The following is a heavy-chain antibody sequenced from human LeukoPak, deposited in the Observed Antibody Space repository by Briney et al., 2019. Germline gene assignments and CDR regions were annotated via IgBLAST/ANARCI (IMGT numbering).Heavy chain of an antibody. CDR1: GYTFTSYD. CDR3: ARVRTVLLWFGTNYYYGMDV. V-gene: IGHV1-8*01. CDR2: MNPNSGNT. J-gene: IGHJ6*02. D-gene: IGHD3-10*01. Sequence: GASVKVSCKASGYTFTSYDINWVRQATGQGLEWMGWMNPNSGNTGYAQKFQGRVTMTRNTSISTAYMELSSLRSEDTAVYYCARVRTVLLWFGTNYYYGMDVWGQGTTVTVSS.